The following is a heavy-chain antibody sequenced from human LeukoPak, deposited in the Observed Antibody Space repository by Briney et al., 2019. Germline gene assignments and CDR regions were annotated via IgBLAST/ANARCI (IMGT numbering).Heavy chain of an antibody. CDR1: GVSISSYY. Sequence: PSETLSLTCTVSGVSISSYYWSWIRQPPGKGLEWIGYIYYSGSTNYNPSLKSRVTISVDTSKNQFSLKLSSVTAADTAVDYCXRXXVXCSXTSCSRGAFDIWGQGTMVTVSS. V-gene: IGHV4-59*08. D-gene: IGHD2-2*01. CDR2: IYYSGST. J-gene: IGHJ3*02. CDR3: XRXXVXCSXTSCSRGAFDI.